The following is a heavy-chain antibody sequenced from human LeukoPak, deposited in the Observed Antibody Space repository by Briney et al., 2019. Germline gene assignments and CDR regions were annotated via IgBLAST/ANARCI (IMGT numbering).Heavy chain of an antibody. V-gene: IGHV4-38-2*01. CDR2: IYHSGST. D-gene: IGHD1-7*01. CDR1: GYSISSVYY. CDR3: ARGRTGTTGYYYYHMDV. J-gene: IGHJ6*03. Sequence: AETLSLSCAVSGYSISSVYYWGWIRPPPGKVLEWIGSIYHSGSTYYNPSLKSRVTISVDTSKNPLSLQLSSVTAADTAVYYCARGRTGTTGYYYYHMDVWGKGTTVTVSS.